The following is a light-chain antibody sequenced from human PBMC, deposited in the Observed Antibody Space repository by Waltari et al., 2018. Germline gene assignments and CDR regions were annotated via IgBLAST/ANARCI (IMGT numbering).Light chain of an antibody. Sequence: DIQITQSPTSLSASVGEKVTITCRASQSISEYLNWYQQKPGKAPKLLSYGASSLQSGVPSRFSGSGSGTDFTLSITSLQPEDSATYYCQQSYTFGGGTKVEIK. CDR3: QQSYT. J-gene: IGKJ4*01. CDR2: GAS. CDR1: QSISEY. V-gene: IGKV1-39*01.